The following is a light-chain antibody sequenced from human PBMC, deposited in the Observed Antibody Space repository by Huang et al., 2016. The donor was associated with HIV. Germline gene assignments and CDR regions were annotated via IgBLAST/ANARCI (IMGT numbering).Light chain of an antibody. CDR3: MQGTHLCT. V-gene: IGKV2-30*02. CDR1: QSLLHSDGDTY. Sequence: DVVMTQSPLSLSVTLGQPASISCKSSQSLLHSDGDTYLNWFHQRPGQSPRRLIYKVSKRDSGVPDRFSGIGSGTDFTLEISRVEPDDVGVYYCMQGTHLCTVGPGTTVDIK. J-gene: IGKJ3*01. CDR2: KVS.